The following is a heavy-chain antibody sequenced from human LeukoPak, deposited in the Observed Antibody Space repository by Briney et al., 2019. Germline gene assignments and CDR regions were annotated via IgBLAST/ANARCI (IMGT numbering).Heavy chain of an antibody. CDR2: INRDGRST. J-gene: IGHJ6*02. CDR1: GFTFGTYW. CDR3: ARDIYYRMDV. V-gene: IGHV3-74*01. Sequence: GGSLRLSCEASGFTFGTYWMHWVRQVPGKGRVGVSRINRDGRSTTYADSVKGRVTISRDNAKNRLYVQKNKMRAGDTGVYYCARDIYYRMDVWGQGTTVTASS.